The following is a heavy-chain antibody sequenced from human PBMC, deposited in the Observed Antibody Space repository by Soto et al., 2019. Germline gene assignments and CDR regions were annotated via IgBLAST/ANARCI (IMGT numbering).Heavy chain of an antibody. Sequence: QLQLQESGPGLVKPSETLSLTCTVSGGSISSSSYYWGWIRQPPGKGLEWMGSIYYSGSTYYNPSLKRRVTMSVDTSKNQFSLKLSSVTAADTAVYYCARHLAAAGYYYYYYMDVWGKGTTVTVSS. CDR3: ARHLAAAGYYYYYYMDV. CDR1: GGSISSSSYY. CDR2: IYYSGST. D-gene: IGHD6-13*01. V-gene: IGHV4-39*01. J-gene: IGHJ6*03.